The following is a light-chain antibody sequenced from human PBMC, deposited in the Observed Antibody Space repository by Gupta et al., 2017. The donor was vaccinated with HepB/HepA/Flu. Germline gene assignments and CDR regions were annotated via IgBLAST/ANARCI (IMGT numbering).Light chain of an antibody. J-gene: IGKJ1*01. V-gene: IGKV1-6*01. CDR2: AAS. Sequence: AIQMTQSPSSLSASVGDRVTITCRASQGIRNELGCFQQKPGKAPKLLIYAASNLQSGVPSRFSGSGSGTDFTLTISSLQPEDFATYYCLQDYNYPRTFGQGTKVEIK. CDR3: LQDYNYPRT. CDR1: QGIRNE.